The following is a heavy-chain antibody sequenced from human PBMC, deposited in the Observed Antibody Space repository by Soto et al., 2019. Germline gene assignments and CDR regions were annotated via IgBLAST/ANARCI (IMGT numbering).Heavy chain of an antibody. V-gene: IGHV4-59*08. CDR3: ARCLGYYYYYMDV. Sequence: SETLSLTCTVSGGSISSYYWSWIRQPPGKGLEWIGCIYYSGSTNYNPSLKSRVTISVDTSKNQFSLKLSSVTAADTAVYYCARCLGYYYYYMDVWGKGTTVTVSS. CDR2: IYYSGST. J-gene: IGHJ6*03. CDR1: GGSISSYY.